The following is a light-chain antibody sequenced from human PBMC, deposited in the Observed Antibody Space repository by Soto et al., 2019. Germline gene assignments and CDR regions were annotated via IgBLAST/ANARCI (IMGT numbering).Light chain of an antibody. V-gene: IGLV2-14*03. Sequence: ALTQPASVSGSPGQSITMSCTGSSSGAGAYKYVSWYQQYPTKAPQLIMYDVNHRPSGVSNRFSGSKSGNTASLTISGLQVEDEAVYYCISFTSSNTYVFGSGTKVTVL. J-gene: IGLJ1*01. CDR3: ISFTSSNTYV. CDR2: DVN. CDR1: SSGAGAYKY.